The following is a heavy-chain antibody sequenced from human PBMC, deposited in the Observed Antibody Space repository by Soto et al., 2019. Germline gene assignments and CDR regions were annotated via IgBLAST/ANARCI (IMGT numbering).Heavy chain of an antibody. CDR3: ARGDSTDCSNGVCSFFYNHVMDV. V-gene: IGHV1-2*04. D-gene: IGHD2-8*01. J-gene: IGHJ6*02. Sequence: ASVKVSCKASGYSFTDYHIHWVRQAPGQGLEWLGGINPKSGGTSTAQKFQGWVTMTADTSISTASMELTRMTSDDTAIYYCARGDSTDCSNGVCSFFYNHVMDVWGQGTTVTVSS. CDR2: INPKSGGT. CDR1: GYSFTDYH.